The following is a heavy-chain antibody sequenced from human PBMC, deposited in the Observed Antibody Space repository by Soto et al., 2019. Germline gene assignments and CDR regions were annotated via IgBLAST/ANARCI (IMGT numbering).Heavy chain of an antibody. J-gene: IGHJ4*02. CDR3: ATELGENPASPFDA. CDR1: GVTFSSET. V-gene: IGHV1-69*01. CDR2: IIPLFGTA. Sequence: QVQLVQSVVDVNKPGSSVKVSCQASGVTFSSETLGWVRQAPGQGLEWVGGIIPLFGTASYAQKFQGRVTITADESTSTVYMELSSLRSDDTAVYFCATELGENPASPFDAWGQGTLVTVSS. D-gene: IGHD3-10*01.